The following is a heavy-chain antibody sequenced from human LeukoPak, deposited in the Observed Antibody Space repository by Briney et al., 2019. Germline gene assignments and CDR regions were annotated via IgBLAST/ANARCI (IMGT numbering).Heavy chain of an antibody. CDR2: ISYDGNHK. CDR1: GLTFSNYW. D-gene: IGHD1-26*01. J-gene: IGHJ4*02. V-gene: IGHV3-30*18. Sequence: GGSLRLSCAASGLTFSNYWMDWVRQAPGKGLEWVAVISYDGNHKYYGDSVKGRFTISRDNSRNTLYLQMDSLKTEDTAVYYCAKGELHFNTCSFDYWGQGTLVTVSS. CDR3: AKGELHFNTCSFDY.